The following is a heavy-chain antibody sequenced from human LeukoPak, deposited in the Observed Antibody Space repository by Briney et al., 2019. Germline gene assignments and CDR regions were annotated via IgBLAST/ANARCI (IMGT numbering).Heavy chain of an antibody. D-gene: IGHD3-10*01. CDR2: ISSSSRYI. CDR1: GFTFSSYS. CDR3: AKSYYYGSGRALYYYYGMDV. V-gene: IGHV3-21*01. Sequence: GSLRLSCAASGFTFSSYSMNWVRQAPGKGLEWVSSISSSSRYIYYADSVKGRFTISRDNAKNSLYLQMNSLRAEDTAVYYCAKSYYYGSGRALYYYYGMDVWGQGTTVTVSS. J-gene: IGHJ6*02.